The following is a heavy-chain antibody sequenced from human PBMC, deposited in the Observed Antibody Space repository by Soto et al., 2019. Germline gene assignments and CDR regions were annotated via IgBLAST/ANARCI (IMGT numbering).Heavy chain of an antibody. J-gene: IGHJ6*02. V-gene: IGHV4-61*01. D-gene: IGHD3-10*01. CDR2: IYYSGST. CDR1: GGSVSSGSYY. CDR3: ARDESHGSGSSGMDV. Sequence: SETLSLTCSVSGGSVSSGSYYWSWIRQPPGKGLEWIGYIYYSGSTNYNPSLKSRVTISVDTSKNQFSLKLSSVTAADTAVYYCARDESHGSGSSGMDVWGQGTTVTVSS.